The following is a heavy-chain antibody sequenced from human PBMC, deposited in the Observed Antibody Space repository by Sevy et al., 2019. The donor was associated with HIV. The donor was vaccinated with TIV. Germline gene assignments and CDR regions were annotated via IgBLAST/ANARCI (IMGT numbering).Heavy chain of an antibody. CDR3: AKDRFVKSSDYYYGMDV. J-gene: IGHJ6*02. Sequence: GGSLRLSCAASGFTFSSYGMHWVRQAPGKGLEWVAVISYDGSNKYYADSVKGRFTISRDNSKNTQYLQMNSLRAEDTAVYYCAKDRFVKSSDYYYGMDVWGQGTTVTVSS. D-gene: IGHD3-16*01. V-gene: IGHV3-30*18. CDR1: GFTFSSYG. CDR2: ISYDGSNK.